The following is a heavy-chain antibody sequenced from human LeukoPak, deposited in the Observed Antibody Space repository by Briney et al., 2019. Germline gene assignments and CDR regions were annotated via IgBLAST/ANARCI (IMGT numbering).Heavy chain of an antibody. CDR1: GYTFTSYA. Sequence: ASVKVSCKASGYTFTSYAMHWVRQAPGQRLEWMGWINAGNGNTKYSQKLQGRVTITRDTSASTAYMELNSLKTEDTAVYYCTTSVVVPAVLSAFDIWGQGTMVTVSS. D-gene: IGHD2-2*01. V-gene: IGHV1-3*01. J-gene: IGHJ3*02. CDR2: INAGNGNT. CDR3: TTSVVVPAVLSAFDI.